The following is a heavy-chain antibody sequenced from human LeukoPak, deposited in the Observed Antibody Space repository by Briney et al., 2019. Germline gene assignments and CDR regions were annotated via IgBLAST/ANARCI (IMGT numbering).Heavy chain of an antibody. V-gene: IGHV1-2*02. Sequence: ASVKVSCKASGYTFTGYYIDWGPQAPGQGLECMGWINPNSGGTNYAQNFQGRVTMTRDTSISTAYMEVSRLRSDDTAVYYCAREDSSGYDYWGQGTLVTVSS. CDR3: AREDSSGYDY. CDR1: GYTFTGYY. CDR2: INPNSGGT. J-gene: IGHJ4*02. D-gene: IGHD3-22*01.